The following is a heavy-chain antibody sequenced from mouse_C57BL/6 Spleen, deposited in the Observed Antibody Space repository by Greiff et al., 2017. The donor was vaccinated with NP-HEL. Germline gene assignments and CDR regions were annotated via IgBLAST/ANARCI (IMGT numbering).Heavy chain of an antibody. D-gene: IGHD2-4*01. CDR2: IYPRSGNT. CDR3: ARSDYDRGY. Sequence: QVQLQQSGAELARPGASVKLSCKASGYTFTSYGISWVKQRPGQGLEWIGEIYPRSGNTYYNEKFKGKATLTADKSSSTAYMELRSLTSEDSAVYVCARSDYDRGYWGQGTTLTVSS. J-gene: IGHJ2*01. CDR1: GYTFTSYG. V-gene: IGHV1-81*01.